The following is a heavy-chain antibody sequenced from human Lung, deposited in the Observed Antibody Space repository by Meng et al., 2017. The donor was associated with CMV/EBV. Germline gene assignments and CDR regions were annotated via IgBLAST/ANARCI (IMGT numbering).Heavy chain of an antibody. D-gene: IGHD6-19*01. J-gene: IGHJ6*02. V-gene: IGHV3-30*02. CDR1: RFTFSRNA. CDR2: IRYDGSNK. CDR3: AKDRIAVVPKGGLIRPRVDYYYGMDV. Sequence: GESLKISCVASRFTFSRNAMHWVRQAPGKGLEWVAFIRYDGSNKYYADSVKGRFTISRDNSKNTVYVQMNSLRAEDTAVYYCAKDRIAVVPKGGLIRPRVDYYYGMDVWGQGTTVTVSS.